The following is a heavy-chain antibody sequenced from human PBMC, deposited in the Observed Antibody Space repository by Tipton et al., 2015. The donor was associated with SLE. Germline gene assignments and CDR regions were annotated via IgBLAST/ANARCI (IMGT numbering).Heavy chain of an antibody. V-gene: IGHV4-59*01. CDR1: GGSFSGYY. CDR3: AREGGY. Sequence: GLVKPSETLSLTCAVYGGSFSGYYWSWIRQPPGKGLEWIGYIYYSGSTNYNPSLKSRVTISVDTSKNQFSLKLSSVTAADTAVYYCAREGGYWGQGTLVTVSS. CDR2: IYYSGST. D-gene: IGHD3-16*01. J-gene: IGHJ4*02.